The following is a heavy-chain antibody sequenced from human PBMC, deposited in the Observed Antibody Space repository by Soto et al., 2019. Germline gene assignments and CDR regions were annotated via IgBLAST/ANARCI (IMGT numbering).Heavy chain of an antibody. D-gene: IGHD3-3*01. V-gene: IGHV1-46*03. Sequence: QVQLMQSGAEMKKPGASVNVSCKSSGYSFSSYYIHWVRQAPGQGLEWMGVINPSGDDTSYAQKFQGRVTMTRDTSTSTVYMELSSLTSADTAVYYCAREERFMDWLLDWWGQGTLVTVSS. CDR3: AREERFMDWLLDW. J-gene: IGHJ4*02. CDR1: GYSFSSYY. CDR2: INPSGDDT.